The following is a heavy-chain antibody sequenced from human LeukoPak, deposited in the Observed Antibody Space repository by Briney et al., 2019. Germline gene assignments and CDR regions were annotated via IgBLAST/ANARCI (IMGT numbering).Heavy chain of an antibody. Sequence: PSETLSLTCTVSGGSISSSSYYWGWIRQPPGKGLEWIGSIYYSGSTYYNPSLKSRVTISVDTSKNQFSLKLSSVTAADTAVYYCARGIVVVTPYFDYWGQGTLVTVSS. CDR1: GGSISSSSYY. D-gene: IGHD3-22*01. V-gene: IGHV4-39*01. CDR3: ARGIVVVTPYFDY. J-gene: IGHJ4*02. CDR2: IYYSGST.